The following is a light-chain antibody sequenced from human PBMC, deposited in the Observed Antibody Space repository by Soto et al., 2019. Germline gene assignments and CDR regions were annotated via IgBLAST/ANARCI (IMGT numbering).Light chain of an antibody. CDR3: SSYAGSSNV. CDR1: SSDVGGYNY. CDR2: EVN. J-gene: IGLJ1*01. V-gene: IGLV2-8*01. Sequence: QSALTQPPSASGSPGQSVAISCTGTSSDVGGYNYVSWYQQHPGKAPKLMIYEVNKRPSGVPDRFSGSKSGNTASLTVSGLQGEDGADYYCSSYAGSSNVFGTGTKVTVL.